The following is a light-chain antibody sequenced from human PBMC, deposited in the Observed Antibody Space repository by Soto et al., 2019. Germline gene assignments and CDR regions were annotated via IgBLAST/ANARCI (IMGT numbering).Light chain of an antibody. CDR1: QSVSSN. V-gene: IGKV3-15*01. J-gene: IGKJ5*01. Sequence: SPATLSVSPGERATLSCRASQSVSSNLAWYQQKPGQAPRLLIYGASTRATGIPARFSGSGSGTEFTLTISSLQSEDFAVYYCHQYNNWPTIAFGQGTRLEIK. CDR2: GAS. CDR3: HQYNNWPTIA.